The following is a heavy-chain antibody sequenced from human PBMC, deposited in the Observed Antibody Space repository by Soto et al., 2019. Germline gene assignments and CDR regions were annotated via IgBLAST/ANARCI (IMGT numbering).Heavy chain of an antibody. J-gene: IGHJ6*02. Sequence: QVQLQHWGAGLLKPSETLSLTCAVYGGSFSGYYWSWIRQPPGKGLEWIGEINHSGSTNYNPSLKSRVTISVDTSKNPCSRKLTSVPAADPAVYYCARGLGLDRGVRAHYGMDVWGQGATVTVSS. CDR3: ARGLGLDRGVRAHYGMDV. CDR2: INHSGST. CDR1: GGSFSGYY. V-gene: IGHV4-34*01. D-gene: IGHD3-10*01.